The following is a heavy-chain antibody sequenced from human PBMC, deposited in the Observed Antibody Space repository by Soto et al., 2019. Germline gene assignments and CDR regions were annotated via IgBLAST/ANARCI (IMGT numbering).Heavy chain of an antibody. CDR2: IYYSGST. CDR1: GGSISSGGYY. CDR3: ARVSEMATTLYYYYGMDV. Sequence: QVQLQESGPGLVKPSQTLSLTCTVSGGSISSGGYYWSWIRQHPGKGLEWIGYIYYSGSTYYNPXXKSRVTISVDXXKXQXXLKLSSVTAADTAVYYCARVSEMATTLYYYYGMDVWGQGTTVTVSS. J-gene: IGHJ6*02. V-gene: IGHV4-31*03. D-gene: IGHD5-12*01.